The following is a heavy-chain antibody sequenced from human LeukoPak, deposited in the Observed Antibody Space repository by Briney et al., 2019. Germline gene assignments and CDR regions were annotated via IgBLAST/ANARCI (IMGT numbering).Heavy chain of an antibody. CDR3: ARTYYYGSGSFDY. D-gene: IGHD3-10*01. CDR1: GGSISSGSYY. J-gene: IGHJ4*02. Sequence: SETLSLTCTVSGGSISSGSYYWSWIRQPAGKGLEWIGRIYTSGSTNYNPSLKSRVTISVDTSKNQFSLKLSSVTAADTAVYYCARTYYYGSGSFDYWGQGTLVTVSS. CDR2: IYTSGST. V-gene: IGHV4-61*02.